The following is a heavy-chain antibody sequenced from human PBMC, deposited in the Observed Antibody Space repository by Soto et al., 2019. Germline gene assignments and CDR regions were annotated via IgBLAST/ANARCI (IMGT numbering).Heavy chain of an antibody. J-gene: IGHJ3*02. CDR1: DVSITNFF. V-gene: IGHV4-59*08. Sequence: QVYLQESGPGLVKSSETLSLTCSISDVSITNFFWSWIRQPPGKGLEWLGYVDDSGSTSRNPSVKSRVTITTDTSKKQFSLSLTSLTAADTAVYYCARGGWEPDAFDMWGQGTTVVVSS. D-gene: IGHD1-26*01. CDR2: VDDSGST. CDR3: ARGGWEPDAFDM.